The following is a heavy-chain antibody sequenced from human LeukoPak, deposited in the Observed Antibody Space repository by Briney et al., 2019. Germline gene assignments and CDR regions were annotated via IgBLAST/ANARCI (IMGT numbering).Heavy chain of an antibody. Sequence: GASVKVSCKASGYIFTGYYMHWVRQAPGQGLECMGWINPNSGGTNNAQKFQGRVTMTRDTSISTAYMELSRLRSDDTAVYYCARSDYYYYYMDVWGKGTTVTVSS. CDR1: GYIFTGYY. V-gene: IGHV1-2*02. CDR2: INPNSGGT. CDR3: ARSDYYYYYMDV. J-gene: IGHJ6*03.